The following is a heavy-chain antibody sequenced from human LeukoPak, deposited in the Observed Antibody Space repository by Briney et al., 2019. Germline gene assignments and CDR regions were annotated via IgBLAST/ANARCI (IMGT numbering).Heavy chain of an antibody. CDR2: IYGGGNS. D-gene: IGHD1-26*01. Sequence: PGGSLRLSCAASGFTFSTYYMSWVRQAPGKGLEWVSGIYGGGNSYYADSVTGRFTISRDNSRNTLHLQMNSLRGEDTAVYYCARGLTVGATIDYWGQGTLVTVSS. V-gene: IGHV3-66*02. J-gene: IGHJ4*02. CDR1: GFTFSTYY. CDR3: ARGLTVGATIDY.